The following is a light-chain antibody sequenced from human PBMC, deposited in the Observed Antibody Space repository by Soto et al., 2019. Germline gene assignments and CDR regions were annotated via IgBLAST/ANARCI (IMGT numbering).Light chain of an antibody. J-gene: IGKJ1*01. Sequence: EIVLTQSPGTLSLSPRHRPNLXCRASQSVSNTYLAWYQQKPGQAPRLLIYGASSRATGIPDRFSGSGSGTDFTLTISRLEPEDFAVYYCQQYGSSGTFGQGTKVDIK. V-gene: IGKV3-20*01. CDR1: QSVSNTY. CDR2: GAS. CDR3: QQYGSSGT.